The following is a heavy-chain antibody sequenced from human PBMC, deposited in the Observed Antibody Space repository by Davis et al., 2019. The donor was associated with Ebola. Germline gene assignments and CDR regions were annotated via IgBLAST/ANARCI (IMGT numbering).Heavy chain of an antibody. CDR3: AREIKRAVQGSFFEN. D-gene: IGHD3-16*02. Sequence: GESLKISCAVSGVTFRNYVMSWVRQAPGKGLEWVSSISSSGGNSFYMDSVKGRFYIDRDNSKNTVHLQMHRLRAEDTAVYYCAREIKRAVQGSFFENWGQGTLVIVSS. V-gene: IGHV3-23*01. CDR2: ISSSGGNS. J-gene: IGHJ4*02. CDR1: GVTFRNYV.